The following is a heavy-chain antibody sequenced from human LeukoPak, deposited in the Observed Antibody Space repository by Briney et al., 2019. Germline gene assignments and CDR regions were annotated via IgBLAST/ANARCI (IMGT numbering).Heavy chain of an antibody. J-gene: IGHJ5*01. CDR1: GYTFTNYG. D-gene: IGHD2-2*01. V-gene: IGHV1-18*01. CDR2: ISAYNGKK. Sequence: ASVKVSCKASGYTFTNYGISWVRQAPGKGVEWMGWISAYNGKKNYAQKLQGRVTITTDTSTSTAYKELRSLRSDDTAVYYCAREWSVPAAPTPYNWFDSGGQGTLVTVSA. CDR3: AREWSVPAAPTPYNWFDS.